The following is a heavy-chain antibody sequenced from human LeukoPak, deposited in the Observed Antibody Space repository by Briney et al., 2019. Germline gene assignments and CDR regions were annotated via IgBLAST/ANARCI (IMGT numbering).Heavy chain of an antibody. J-gene: IGHJ4*02. CDR3: AKDLYGFGEFLYFDY. Sequence: GGSLRLSCAASGFTFSSYGMHWVRQAPGKGLEWVAVIWYDGSNKYYADSVKGRFTISRDNSKNTLYLQMNSLRAEDTAVYYCAKDLYGFGEFLYFDYWGQGTLVTVSS. V-gene: IGHV3-33*06. D-gene: IGHD3-10*01. CDR1: GFTFSSYG. CDR2: IWYDGSNK.